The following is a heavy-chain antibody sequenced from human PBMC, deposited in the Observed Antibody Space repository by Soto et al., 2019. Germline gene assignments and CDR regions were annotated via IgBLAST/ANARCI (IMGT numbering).Heavy chain of an antibody. V-gene: IGHV4-39*01. Sequence: ILSLSYTVSGGSISNKSSYWGWIRQPPGKGLACIGTILYTGSTHYNTSLKSRVTISVDTSKNQFSLKLSSVTAADTAIYYGAKLNTWNSHVDSWGQGAVVTVSS. CDR2: ILYTGST. CDR1: GGSISNKSSY. D-gene: IGHD1-7*01. CDR3: AKLNTWNSHVDS. J-gene: IGHJ4*02.